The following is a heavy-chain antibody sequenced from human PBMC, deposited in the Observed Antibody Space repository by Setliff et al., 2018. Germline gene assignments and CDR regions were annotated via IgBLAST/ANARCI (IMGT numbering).Heavy chain of an antibody. J-gene: IGHJ4*02. D-gene: IGHD5-12*01. CDR1: GYTFTGYY. CDR2: INPNNSDT. V-gene: IGHV1-2*02. CDR3: ARQPMDTIMVTFDY. Sequence: ASVKVSCKASGYTFTGYYFHWVRQAPGQGLEWMGWINPNNSDTKSAQKFQGRLTMTRDTSISTAYMELSSLRSDDTAVYYCARQPMDTIMVTFDYWGQGILVTVSS.